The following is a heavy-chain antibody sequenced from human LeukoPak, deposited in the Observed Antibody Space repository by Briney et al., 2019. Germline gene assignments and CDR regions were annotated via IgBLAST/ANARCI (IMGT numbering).Heavy chain of an antibody. CDR2: INTNTGNP. CDR3: AREATLAGGGAFDI. J-gene: IGHJ3*02. Sequence: ASVKVSCKASGYTFTSYYMHWVRQAPGQGLEWMGWINTNTGNPTYAQGFTGRFVFSLDTSVSTAYLQISSLKAEDTAVYYCAREATLAGGGAFDIWGQGTMVTVSS. D-gene: IGHD3-16*01. CDR1: GYTFTSYY. V-gene: IGHV7-4-1*02.